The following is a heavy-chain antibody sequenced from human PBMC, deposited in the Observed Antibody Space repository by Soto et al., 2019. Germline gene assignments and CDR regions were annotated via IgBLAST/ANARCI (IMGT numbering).Heavy chain of an antibody. D-gene: IGHD6-19*01. Sequence: ASVKVSCKVSGYTLTELSMHWVRQAPGKGLEWMGSFDPEDGETIYAQKFQGRVTMTEDTSTDTAYMELSSLRSEDTAVYYCATVGVAVAENDYWGQGTLVTVSS. J-gene: IGHJ4*02. CDR2: FDPEDGET. V-gene: IGHV1-24*01. CDR3: ATVGVAVAENDY. CDR1: GYTLTELS.